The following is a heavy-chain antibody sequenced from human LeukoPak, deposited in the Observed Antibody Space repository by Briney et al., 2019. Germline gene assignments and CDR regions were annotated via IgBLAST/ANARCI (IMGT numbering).Heavy chain of an antibody. CDR2: ISSTDSDM. Sequence: GGSLRLSCAASGLIFSTYSMNWVRQAPGKGLEWVSDISSTDSDMYYTDSVKGRFTISRDNAKSSLYLQMNSLRAEDTAVYYCVRASHIVVVTGIPQGYYYYMDVWGKGTTVTVSS. D-gene: IGHD2-21*02. CDR3: VRASHIVVVTGIPQGYYYYMDV. CDR1: GLIFSTYS. J-gene: IGHJ6*03. V-gene: IGHV3-21*05.